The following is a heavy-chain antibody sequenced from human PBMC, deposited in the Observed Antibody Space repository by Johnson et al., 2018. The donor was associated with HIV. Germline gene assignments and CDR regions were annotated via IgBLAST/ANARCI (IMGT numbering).Heavy chain of an antibody. Sequence: EVQLVESGGGLIQPGGSLRLSCAASGFTVSSNCMSWVRQAPGKGLEWVAVIYTGGNTYYADSLKGRFTISRDNSKNTLYLQMNSLKIEDTAVYYCTTDHCSGDSCCRGVSCYNAFDIWGPGTMVTVSS. V-gene: IGHV3-53*01. CDR2: IYTGGNT. CDR1: GFTVSSNC. CDR3: TTDHCSGDSCCRGVSCYNAFDI. J-gene: IGHJ3*02. D-gene: IGHD2-15*01.